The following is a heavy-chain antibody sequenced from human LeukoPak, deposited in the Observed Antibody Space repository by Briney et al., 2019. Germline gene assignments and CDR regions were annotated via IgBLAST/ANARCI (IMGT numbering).Heavy chain of an antibody. CDR3: ARDAITIFRVIREDDFYSYMDV. CDR2: ISPMSGRA. V-gene: IGHV1-69*05. D-gene: IGHD3-3*01. Sequence: SVKVSCKASGGIFTSYAINWVRQAPGQGLEWMGRISPMSGRANYAQKFQGRVTITTDESTSTVYMEMSSLRSEDTAVYYCARDAITIFRVIREDDFYSYMDVWGKGTAVIVSS. J-gene: IGHJ6*03. CDR1: GGIFTSYA.